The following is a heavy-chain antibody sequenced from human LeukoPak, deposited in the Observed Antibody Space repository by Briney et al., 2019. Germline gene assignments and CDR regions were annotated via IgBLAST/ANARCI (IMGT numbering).Heavy chain of an antibody. D-gene: IGHD3-22*01. CDR2: ISYDGGNR. J-gene: IGHJ4*02. CDR1: GFTFSSYG. CDR3: AKVGLDYYDSSGCYPY. V-gene: IGHV3-30*18. Sequence: GGSLRLSCAASGFTFSSYGMHWVRQAPGKGLEWVAVISYDGGNRYYADSVKGRFTISRDNSKNTLYLQMNSLRAEDTAVYYCAKVGLDYYDSSGCYPYWGQGTLVTVSS.